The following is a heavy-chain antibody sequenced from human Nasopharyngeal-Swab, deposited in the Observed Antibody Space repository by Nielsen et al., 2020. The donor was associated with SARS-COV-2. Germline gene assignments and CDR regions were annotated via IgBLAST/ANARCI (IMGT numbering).Heavy chain of an antibody. D-gene: IGHD1-1*01. CDR1: GFTFSIYG. CDR2: ISYDGSNK. CDR3: AHNRIGYYYYMDV. J-gene: IGHJ6*03. Sequence: GGSLRLSCAASGFTFSIYGTHWVRQAPGKGLEWVAVISYDGSNKYYADSVKGRFTISRDNSKNTLYLQMNSLRAEDTAVYYCAHNRIGYYYYMDVWGKGTTVTVSS. V-gene: IGHV3-30*03.